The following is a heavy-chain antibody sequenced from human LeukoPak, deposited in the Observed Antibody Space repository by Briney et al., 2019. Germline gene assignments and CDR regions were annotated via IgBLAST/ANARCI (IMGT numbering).Heavy chain of an antibody. Sequence: PGGSLRLSCAASGFTFSSYSMNWVRQAPGKGLEWVSYINSISSIIHYADSVKGRFTISRDNAKNSLYLQMNSLRAEDTAVYYCARDRSCSGGSCYTIAGYYYYMDVWGKGTTVTISS. CDR3: ARDRSCSGGSCYTIAGYYYYMDV. D-gene: IGHD2-15*01. V-gene: IGHV3-48*04. CDR1: GFTFSSYS. CDR2: INSISSII. J-gene: IGHJ6*03.